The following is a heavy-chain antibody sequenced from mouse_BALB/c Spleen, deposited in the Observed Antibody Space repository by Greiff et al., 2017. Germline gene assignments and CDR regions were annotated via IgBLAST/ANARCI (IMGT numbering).Heavy chain of an antibody. D-gene: IGHD2-4*01. J-gene: IGHJ3*01. CDR3: ARHELYYDYDGPWFAY. Sequence: QVQLQQPGAELVKPGASVKLSCKASGYTFTEYIIHWVKQRSGQGLEWIGWFYPGSGSIKYNEKFKDKATLTADKSSSTVYMELSRLTSEDSAVYFCARHELYYDYDGPWFAYWGQGTLVTVSA. CDR2: FYPGSGSI. V-gene: IGHV1-62-2*01. CDR1: GYTFTEYI.